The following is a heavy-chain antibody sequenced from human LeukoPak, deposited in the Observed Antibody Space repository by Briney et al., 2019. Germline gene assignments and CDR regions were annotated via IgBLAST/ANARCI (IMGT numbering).Heavy chain of an antibody. CDR1: GFTFSGYW. Sequence: GGSLRLSCAASGFTFSGYWMSWVRPAPGKGLEWVANIKQDGSEKDYVDSVKGRFTISRANAKNSLYLQMNSLRAEDTAVYYCAREYSYGYNLFDPWGQGTLVTVSS. D-gene: IGHD5-18*01. CDR2: IKQDGSEK. CDR3: AREYSYGYNLFDP. J-gene: IGHJ5*02. V-gene: IGHV3-7*01.